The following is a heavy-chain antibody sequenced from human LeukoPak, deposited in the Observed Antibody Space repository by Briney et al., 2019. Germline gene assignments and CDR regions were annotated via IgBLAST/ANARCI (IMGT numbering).Heavy chain of an antibody. CDR2: IYYSGST. CDR3: ARSSAPRQHPDY. Sequence: SETLSLTCTVSGVSISSYYWSWIRQPPGKGLEWIGYIYYSGSTNYNPSLKSRVTISVDTSKNQFSLKLSSVTAADTAVYYCARSSAPRQHPDYWGQGTLVTVSS. V-gene: IGHV4-59*01. CDR1: GVSISSYY. J-gene: IGHJ4*02. D-gene: IGHD6-13*01.